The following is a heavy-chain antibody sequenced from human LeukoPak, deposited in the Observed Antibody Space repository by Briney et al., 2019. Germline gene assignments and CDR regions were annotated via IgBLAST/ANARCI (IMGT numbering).Heavy chain of an antibody. Sequence: GGSLRLSCAASGFTFSSYAMRWVRQAPGKGLEWVSAISGSGGSTYYADSVKGRFTISRDNSKNTLYLQMNSLRAEDTAVYYCARVFGATNFDYWGQGTLVTVSS. CDR1: GFTFSSYA. CDR2: ISGSGGST. J-gene: IGHJ4*02. D-gene: IGHD4/OR15-4a*01. V-gene: IGHV3-23*01. CDR3: ARVFGATNFDY.